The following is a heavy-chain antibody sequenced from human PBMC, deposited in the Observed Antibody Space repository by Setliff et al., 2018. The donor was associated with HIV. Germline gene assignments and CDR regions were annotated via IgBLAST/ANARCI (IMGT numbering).Heavy chain of an antibody. D-gene: IGHD2-21*01. CDR2: IYYSGST. Sequence: SETLSLTCTVSGGSFSSYYWSWIRQPPGKGLEWIGYIYYSGSTNYNPSLKSRVTLTADMSTNTAYMELRSLTSEDTAVYYCARDHQTMLWLDYWGQGTLVTVSS. J-gene: IGHJ4*02. CDR3: ARDHQTMLWLDY. V-gene: IGHV4-59*01. CDR1: GGSFSSYY.